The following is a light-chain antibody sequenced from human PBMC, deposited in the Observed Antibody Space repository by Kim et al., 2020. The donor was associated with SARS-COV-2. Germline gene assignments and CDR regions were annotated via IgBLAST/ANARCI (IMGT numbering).Light chain of an antibody. CDR1: ISKIGAGYD. CDR3: QSYDSSLSGSV. Sequence: QRVTISCTGGISKIGAGYDVHWYQQLPGTAPKLLIYGSRNRPSGVPDRFSGSKSGTSASLAITGLQAEDEADYYCQSYDSSLSGSVFGGGTQLTVL. J-gene: IGLJ2*01. V-gene: IGLV1-40*01. CDR2: GSR.